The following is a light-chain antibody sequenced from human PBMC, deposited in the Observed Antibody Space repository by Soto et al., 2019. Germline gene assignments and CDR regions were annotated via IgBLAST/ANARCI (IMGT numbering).Light chain of an antibody. V-gene: IGKV3-20*01. J-gene: IGKJ1*01. CDR1: QSVSHNC. Sequence: EIVLTQSPGTLSLSPGETATLSCRASQSVSHNCLAWYQQKPGQSPTLLIYGASSRATGIPDRFSGSGSGTDFILTISRLEPEDFAVYYCQQYDRSWTFGHGNKVEIK. CDR2: GAS. CDR3: QQYDRSWT.